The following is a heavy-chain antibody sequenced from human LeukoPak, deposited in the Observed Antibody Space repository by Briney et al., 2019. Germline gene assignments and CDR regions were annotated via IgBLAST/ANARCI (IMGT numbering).Heavy chain of an antibody. Sequence: ASVKVSCKASGYTFTGYYMHWVRQAPGQGLEWMGWINPNSGGTNYAQKFQGWVTMTRDTSISTAYMELSRLRSDDTAVYYCARADILTESYFDYWGQGTLVTVSS. CDR2: INPNSGGT. CDR1: GYTFTGYY. J-gene: IGHJ4*02. CDR3: ARADILTESYFDY. V-gene: IGHV1-2*04. D-gene: IGHD3-9*01.